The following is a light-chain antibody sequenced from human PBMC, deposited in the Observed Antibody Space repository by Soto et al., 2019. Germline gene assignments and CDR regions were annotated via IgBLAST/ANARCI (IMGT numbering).Light chain of an antibody. CDR2: EVS. CDR1: SSDVGPYNY. Sequence: QSVLTQPASVSGSPGQSISISCTGTSSDVGPYNYVSWYQQHPGKAPKLMIFEVSNRPSGVSNRFSGSKSGNTASLTISGLEAEDEADYYCNSYTSSSTLVVFGGGTKLTVL. J-gene: IGLJ2*01. CDR3: NSYTSSSTLVV. V-gene: IGLV2-14*01.